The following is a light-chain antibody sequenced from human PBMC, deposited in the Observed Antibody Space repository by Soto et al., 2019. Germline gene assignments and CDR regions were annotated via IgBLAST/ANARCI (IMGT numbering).Light chain of an antibody. CDR2: EVN. V-gene: IGLV2-8*01. J-gene: IGLJ3*02. CDR3: SSSAGIYHYLV. CDR1: SSDIGGYNS. Sequence: QSVLTQPPSASGSPGQSVTISCTGTSSDIGGYNSVSWYQQHPGKAPRLMIYEVNKRPSGVPDRFSGSKSGYTAFLTVSGLQTEDEAFYYCSSSAGIYHYLVFGGGTKVTVL.